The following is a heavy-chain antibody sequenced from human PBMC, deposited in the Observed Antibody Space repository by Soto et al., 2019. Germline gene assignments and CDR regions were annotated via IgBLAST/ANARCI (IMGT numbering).Heavy chain of an antibody. J-gene: IGHJ4*02. D-gene: IGHD2-2*01. CDR1: GGSISSSSYY. CDR3: ASDIVLVPAAIDY. V-gene: IGHV4-39*01. Sequence: QLQLQESGPGLVKPSETLPLTCTVSGGSISSSSYYWGWIRQPPGKGLEWIGSIYYSGSTYYNPSLKSRVTISVDTSKNQFSLKLSSVTAADTAVYYCASDIVLVPAAIDYWGQGTLVTVSS. CDR2: IYYSGST.